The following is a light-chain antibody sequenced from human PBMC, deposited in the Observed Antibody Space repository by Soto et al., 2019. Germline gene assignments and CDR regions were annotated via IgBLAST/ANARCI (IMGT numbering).Light chain of an antibody. J-gene: IGKJ5*01. CDR2: DAS. CDR1: QSVSTY. CDR3: QQRYNWPPIT. V-gene: IGKV3-11*01. Sequence: EIVLTQSPATLSLSPGERATLSCRASQSVSTYLAWYQQKPGQAPRRLIYDASTRATGIPARFSGSGSGTDFTLTISSLEPEDFAIYYCQQRYNWPPITFGQGTRLEIK.